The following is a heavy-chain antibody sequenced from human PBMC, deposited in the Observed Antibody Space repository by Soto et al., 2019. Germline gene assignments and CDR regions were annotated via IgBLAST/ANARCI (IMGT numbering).Heavy chain of an antibody. D-gene: IGHD3-9*01. CDR2: ISGSGGST. V-gene: IGHV3-23*01. Sequence: EVQLLESGGGLVQPGGSLRLSCAASGFTFSSYAMSWVRQAPGKGLEWVSAISGSGGSTYYADSVKGRFTISRDNSKNTLYLQMNSLRAEDTAVYYCAKSWSYDILTGIYNSGPSWFDPWGQGTLVTVSS. CDR3: AKSWSYDILTGIYNSGPSWFDP. CDR1: GFTFSSYA. J-gene: IGHJ5*02.